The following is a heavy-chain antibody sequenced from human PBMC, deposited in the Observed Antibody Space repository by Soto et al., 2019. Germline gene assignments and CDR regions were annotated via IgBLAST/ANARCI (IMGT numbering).Heavy chain of an antibody. V-gene: IGHV1-18*01. D-gene: IGHD2-2*01. Sequence: QVQLVQSGAEVKKPGASVKVSCKASGYTFTSYGISWVRQAPGQGLEWMGWISAYNGNTNYAQKLQGRVTMTTDTXTXTXXMELRSLRSDDTAVYYCARPYCSSTSCYGGDWFDPWGQGTLVTVSS. CDR2: ISAYNGNT. J-gene: IGHJ5*02. CDR1: GYTFTSYG. CDR3: ARPYCSSTSCYGGDWFDP.